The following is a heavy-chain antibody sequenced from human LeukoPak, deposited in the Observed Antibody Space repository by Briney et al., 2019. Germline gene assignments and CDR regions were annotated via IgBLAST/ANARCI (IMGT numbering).Heavy chain of an antibody. CDR2: INENSGLI. CDR3: ARDFDFWSAI. Sequence: GGSLRLSCAASGFTLSSYTMNWVRQAPGKGLEWISYINENSGLIYYADSVKGRFTISRDNAKNTLYLQMSSLRAEDTALYYCARDFDFWSAIWGQGTLVTVSS. J-gene: IGHJ4*02. CDR1: GFTLSSYT. D-gene: IGHD3-3*01. V-gene: IGHV3-48*01.